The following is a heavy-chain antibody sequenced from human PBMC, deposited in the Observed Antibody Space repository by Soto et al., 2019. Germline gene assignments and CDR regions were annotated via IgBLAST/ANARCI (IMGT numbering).Heavy chain of an antibody. J-gene: IGHJ4*02. CDR1: GFTFSTFA. CDR2: ISYDGSSK. Sequence: QVQLVESGGGLVQPGKSLRLSCAASGFTFSTFAMHWVRQAPGKGLEWVALISYDGSSKYYTDSVKGRFTISRDNSKNTLYLQMNILRAEDTAVYYCAMENTDWHFDYLGQVTLVTVSS. V-gene: IGHV3-30-3*01. D-gene: IGHD3-9*01. CDR3: AMENTDWHFDY.